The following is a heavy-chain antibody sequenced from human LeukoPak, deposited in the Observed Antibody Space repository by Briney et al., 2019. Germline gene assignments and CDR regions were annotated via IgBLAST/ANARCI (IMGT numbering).Heavy chain of an antibody. D-gene: IGHD4-17*01. J-gene: IGHJ4*02. CDR3: ARGEDYGDYY. CDR1: GGSIRSSYYY. CDR2: IYDSGST. Sequence: SETLSLTCTVSGGSIRSSYYYWGWIRQPPGKGLEWIGSIYDSGSTYYNPSLKSRVTISVDTSKNQFSLKLSSVTAADTAVYYCARGEDYGDYYWGQGTLVTVSS. V-gene: IGHV4-39*07.